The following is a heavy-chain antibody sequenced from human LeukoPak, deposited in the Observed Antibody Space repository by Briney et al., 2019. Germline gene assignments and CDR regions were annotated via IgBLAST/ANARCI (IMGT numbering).Heavy chain of an antibody. CDR2: INPNSGGT. CDR1: GYTFTGYY. J-gene: IGHJ5*02. Sequence: ASVKVSCKASGYTFTGYYMHWVRQAPGQGLEWMGWINPNSGGTNYAQKFQGRVTMTRDTSISTAYMELGRLRSDDTAVYYCAREYYYDSSGYFNWFDPWGQGTLVTVSS. CDR3: AREYYYDSSGYFNWFDP. V-gene: IGHV1-2*02. D-gene: IGHD3-22*01.